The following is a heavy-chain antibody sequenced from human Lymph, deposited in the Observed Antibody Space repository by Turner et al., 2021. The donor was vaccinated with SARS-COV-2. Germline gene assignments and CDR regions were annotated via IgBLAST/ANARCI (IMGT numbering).Heavy chain of an antibody. CDR1: GFTFDDYA. Sequence: EVQLVESVVGLVQPGRSLRLSCAASGFTFDDYAMHWVRQAPGKGLEWVSGINWSGGSIAYADSVKGRFTISRDNPKNSLYLQMNSLRAEDTAFYYCAKDLAGTYYSSFDYWGQGTLVTVSS. D-gene: IGHD1-26*01. J-gene: IGHJ4*02. V-gene: IGHV3-9*01. CDR3: AKDLAGTYYSSFDY. CDR2: INWSGGSI.